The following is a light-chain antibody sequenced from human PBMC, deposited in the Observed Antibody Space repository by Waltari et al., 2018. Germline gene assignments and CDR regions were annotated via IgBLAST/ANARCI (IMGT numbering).Light chain of an antibody. J-gene: IGLJ3*02. V-gene: IGLV4-69*01. CDR1: SGHSRNT. CDR2: VNSDGSH. Sequence: QLVLTQSPSASASLGASVKPTCTLSSGHSRNTIAWPQQQPGKGPRYLMKVNSDGSHRKGDDIPDRFSGSSSGAERYLTISSLQSEDEADYYCETGGHGTWVFGGGTKLTVL. CDR3: ETGGHGTWV.